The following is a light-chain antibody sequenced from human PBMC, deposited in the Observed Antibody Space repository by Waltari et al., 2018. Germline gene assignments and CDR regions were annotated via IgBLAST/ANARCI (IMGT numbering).Light chain of an antibody. CDR1: QSISNY. CDR2: DTS. CDR3: HQRSDWGT. Sequence: EIVLTQSPATLSLSPGERATLSCRASQSISNYLAWYQQKRGQAPRLLLYDTSNRATGIPARFSGSGSWTEFTLTISSLEPEDFAVYYCHQRSDWGTFGGGTKVEI. V-gene: IGKV3-11*01. J-gene: IGKJ4*01.